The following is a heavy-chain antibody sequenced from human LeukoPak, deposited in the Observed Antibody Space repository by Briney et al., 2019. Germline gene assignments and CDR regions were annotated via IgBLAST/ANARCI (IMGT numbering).Heavy chain of an antibody. CDR2: ISGSGGSI. J-gene: IGHJ4*02. D-gene: IGHD5-24*01. CDR1: GFTFSSSA. V-gene: IGHV3-23*01. Sequence: PGGSLRLSCAASGFTFSSSAMSWVRQAPGKGLGWVSGISGSGGSIRYADSVKGRFIISRDNSKNTLYLQMNSLRAEDTAVYYCAKGGDGYNYYFDYWGQETLVTVSS. CDR3: AKGGDGYNYYFDY.